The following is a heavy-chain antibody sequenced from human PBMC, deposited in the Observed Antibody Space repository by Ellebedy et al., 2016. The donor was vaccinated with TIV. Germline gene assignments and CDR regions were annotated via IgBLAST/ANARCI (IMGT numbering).Heavy chain of an antibody. CDR3: ASTYSGYDGFLDF. CDR2: IYYSGST. V-gene: IGHV4-39*07. J-gene: IGHJ4*02. CDR1: GGSISSSSYY. Sequence: SETLSLTCTVSGGSISSSSYYWGWIRQPPGKGLEWIGSIYYSGSTNYNPSLKSRVTMSVDTSKNQFSLKLSSVTAADTAVYYCASTYSGYDGFLDFWGQGALVTVSS. D-gene: IGHD5-12*01.